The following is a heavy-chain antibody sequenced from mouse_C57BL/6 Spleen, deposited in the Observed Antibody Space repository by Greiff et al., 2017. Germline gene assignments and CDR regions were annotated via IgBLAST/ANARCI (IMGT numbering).Heavy chain of an antibody. CDR1: GYTFTDYE. V-gene: IGHV1-15*01. D-gene: IGHD2-4*01. Sequence: VQLQQSGAELVRPGASVTLSCKASGYTFTDYEMHWVKQTPVHGLEWIGAIDPETGGTAYNQKFKGKAILTADKSSSTAYMELRSLTSEDSAAYYGTRGGYDYDFDYWGQGTTLTVSS. CDR2: IDPETGGT. J-gene: IGHJ2*01. CDR3: TRGGYDYDFDY.